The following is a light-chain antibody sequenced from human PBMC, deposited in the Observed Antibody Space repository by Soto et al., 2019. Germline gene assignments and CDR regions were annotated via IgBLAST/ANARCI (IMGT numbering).Light chain of an antibody. Sequence: QSALTQPPSASGSPGQSVTISCTGTSSDVGGYNYVSSYQQHPGKAPKLMIYEVSKRPSGVPDRFSGSKSGNTASLTVSGLQAEDEADYYCSSYAGSNNFVFGGGTKLTVL. J-gene: IGLJ2*01. V-gene: IGLV2-8*01. CDR2: EVS. CDR3: SSYAGSNNFV. CDR1: SSDVGGYNY.